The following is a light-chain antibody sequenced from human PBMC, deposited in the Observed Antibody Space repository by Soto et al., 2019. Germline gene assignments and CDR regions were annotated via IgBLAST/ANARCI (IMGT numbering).Light chain of an antibody. CDR3: QRYDSDPT. J-gene: IGKJ1*01. CDR2: AAS. Sequence: DIQMTQSPSSLSASVGDRVTITCRASQGISNYLAWYQQKPVKVPRLLIYAASTLQSAVPSRFSGSGSGTDFTLTISSLQPEDVATYYCQRYDSDPTFGQGTKVEI. CDR1: QGISNY. V-gene: IGKV1-27*01.